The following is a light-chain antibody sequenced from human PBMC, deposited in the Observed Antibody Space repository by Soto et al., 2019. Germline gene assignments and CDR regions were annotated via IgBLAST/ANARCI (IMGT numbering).Light chain of an antibody. CDR1: QSVLYSSNNKNY. V-gene: IGKV4-1*01. CDR3: QQYGASPQT. Sequence: DIVMTQSPDSLAVSLGERATINCKSSQSVLYSSNNKNYLAWYQQKPGQPPKLLIYWASTRESGVPDRFSGSGSGTDFTLTISRLEPDDFAVYYCQQYGASPQTFGQGTKVDIK. CDR2: WAS. J-gene: IGKJ1*01.